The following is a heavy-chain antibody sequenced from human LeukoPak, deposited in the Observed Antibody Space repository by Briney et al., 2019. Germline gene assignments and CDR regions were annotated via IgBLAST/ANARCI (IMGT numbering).Heavy chain of an antibody. CDR1: GGSFSGYY. D-gene: IGHD2-21*02. V-gene: IGHV4-34*01. CDR3: ARASKAYCGGDCYTYYYYYMDV. Sequence: SETLSLTCAVYGGSFSGYYWSWIRQPPGKGLEWIGEINHSGSTNYNPSLKSRVTISVDTSKNQFSLKLSSVTAADTAVYYCARASKAYCGGDCYTYYYYYMDVWGKGTTVTISS. J-gene: IGHJ6*03. CDR2: INHSGST.